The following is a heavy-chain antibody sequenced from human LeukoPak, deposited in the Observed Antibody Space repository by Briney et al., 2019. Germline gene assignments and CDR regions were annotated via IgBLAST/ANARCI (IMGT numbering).Heavy chain of an antibody. CDR3: ARGTVRGKYYFDY. D-gene: IGHD3-10*01. V-gene: IGHV1-2*02. CDR1: GYTFTGYY. CDR2: INPNSGGT. J-gene: IGHJ4*02. Sequence: ASVEVSCKASGYTFTGYYMHWVRQAPGQGLEWIGWINPNSGGTNYAQKFQGGVTMTRDTSISTAYMELSRLRSDDTAVYYCARGTVRGKYYFDYWGQGTLVTVSS.